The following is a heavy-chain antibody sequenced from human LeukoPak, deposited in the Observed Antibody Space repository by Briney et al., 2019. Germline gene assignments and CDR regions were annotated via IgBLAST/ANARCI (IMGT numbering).Heavy chain of an antibody. CDR2: IYTSGST. J-gene: IGHJ5*02. CDR3: ARDSSGWYSWFDP. D-gene: IGHD6-19*01. Sequence: SETLSLTCTVSGGSISIYYWSWIRQPPGKGLEWIGYIYTSGSTNYNPSLKSRVTISIDTSKNQFSLKLSSVTAADTAVYYCARDSSGWYSWFDPWGQGTLVAVSS. V-gene: IGHV4-4*09. CDR1: GGSISIYY.